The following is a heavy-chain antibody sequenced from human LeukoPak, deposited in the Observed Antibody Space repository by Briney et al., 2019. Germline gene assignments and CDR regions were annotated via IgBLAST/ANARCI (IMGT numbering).Heavy chain of an antibody. D-gene: IGHD3-3*01. CDR1: GGSFSGNY. V-gene: IGHV4-34*01. Sequence: SETLSPTRSVYGGSFSGNYWRCVRPPPGKGLEWMGEINHSGPTNYHPSLKIRITISVDTSKNQFSLKLSSVAAADTAVYYCARYDFWSVFADYWGQGTLVTVSS. CDR2: INHSGPT. J-gene: IGHJ4*02. CDR3: ARYDFWSVFADY.